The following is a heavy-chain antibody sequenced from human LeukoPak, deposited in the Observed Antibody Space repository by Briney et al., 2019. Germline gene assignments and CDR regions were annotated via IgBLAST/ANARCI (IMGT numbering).Heavy chain of an antibody. CDR1: GFTFSSYA. CDR2: ISGSGGST. V-gene: IGHV3-23*01. J-gene: IGHJ4*02. CDR3: AKAHHGDYFFYFDY. Sequence: PGGSLRLSCAASGFTFSSYAMSWVRQAPGKGLEWVSAISGSGGSTYYADTVKGRFTISRDNSKNTLYLQMNSLRAEDTAVYYCAKAHHGDYFFYFDYWGQGTLVTVSS. D-gene: IGHD4-17*01.